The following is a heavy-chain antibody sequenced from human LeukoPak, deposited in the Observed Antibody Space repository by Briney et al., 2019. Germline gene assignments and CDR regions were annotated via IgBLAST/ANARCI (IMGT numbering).Heavy chain of an antibody. D-gene: IGHD2-8*02. CDR2: IYSGGST. Sequence: PGGSLRLSCAASGFTVSSNYMSWVRQAPGKGLEWVSVIYSGGSTYYADSVKGRFTISRDNSKNTLYLQMNSLRAEDTAVYHCARDFSWYYFDYWGQGTLVTVSS. V-gene: IGHV3-53*01. CDR1: GFTVSSNY. J-gene: IGHJ4*02. CDR3: ARDFSWYYFDY.